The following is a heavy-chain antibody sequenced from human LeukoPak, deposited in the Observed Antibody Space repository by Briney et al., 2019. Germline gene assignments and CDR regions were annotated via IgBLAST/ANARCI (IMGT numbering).Heavy chain of an antibody. CDR3: ARHPDRAAAGTGFDY. J-gene: IGHJ4*02. D-gene: IGHD6-13*01. Sequence: ASVKLSCKASGYTFTSYAMHWVRQAPGQRLEWMGWINAGNGNTKYSQKFQGRVTITRDTSASTAYMEVSSLRSEDTAVYSCARHPDRAAAGTGFDYWGQGTLVTVSS. V-gene: IGHV1-3*01. CDR1: GYTFTSYA. CDR2: INAGNGNT.